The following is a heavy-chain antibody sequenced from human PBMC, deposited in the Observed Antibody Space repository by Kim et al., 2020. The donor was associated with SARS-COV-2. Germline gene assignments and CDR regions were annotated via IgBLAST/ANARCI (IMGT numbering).Heavy chain of an antibody. J-gene: IGHJ4*02. CDR1: GGSFSGYY. V-gene: IGHV4-34*01. Sequence: SETLSLTCAVYGGSFSGYYWSWIRQPPGKGLEWIGEINHSGSTNYNPSLKSRVTISVDTSKNQFSLKLSSVTAADTAVYYCATSSSGYGWDYWGQGTLVTVSS. CDR3: ATSSSGYGWDY. CDR2: INHSGST. D-gene: IGHD6-13*01.